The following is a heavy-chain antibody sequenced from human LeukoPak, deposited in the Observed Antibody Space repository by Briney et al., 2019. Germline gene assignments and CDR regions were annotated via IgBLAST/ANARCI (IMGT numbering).Heavy chain of an antibody. CDR3: ARVSKPGWFDYYYMDV. Sequence: PGGSLRLSCAASGFMFDDYGMSWVRQAPGKGLEWVSGINWNGGRTGYADSVQGRFTVSRDNSKNTLYLQMDNLRFEDTAVYYCARVSKPGWFDYYYMDVWGKGTTVIVSS. V-gene: IGHV3-20*04. J-gene: IGHJ6*03. D-gene: IGHD3-10*01. CDR1: GFMFDDYG. CDR2: INWNGGRT.